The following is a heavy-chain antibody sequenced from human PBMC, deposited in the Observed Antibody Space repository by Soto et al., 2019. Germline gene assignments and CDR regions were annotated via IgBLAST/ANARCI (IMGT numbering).Heavy chain of an antibody. CDR2: IYSGGST. J-gene: IGHJ4*02. CDR1: GFTVSRNY. V-gene: IGHV3-53*01. Sequence: PGGSLRLSCAASGFTVSRNYMTWVRQAPGKGLEWVSVIYSGGSTYYADSVKGRFTISRDNSKNTLYLQMNSLRADDTDVYYCATSSLDYFDYWGQGPLVTVSS. CDR3: ATSSLDYFDY. D-gene: IGHD3-16*02.